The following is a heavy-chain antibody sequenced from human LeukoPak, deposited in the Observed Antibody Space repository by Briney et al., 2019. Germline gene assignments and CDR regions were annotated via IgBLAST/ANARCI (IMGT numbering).Heavy chain of an antibody. CDR1: GYTFTGYY. V-gene: IGHV1-2*02. CDR3: ARDQGLTGITIFGVVISPYYYYMDV. Sequence: ASVKVSCKASGYTFTGYYMHWVRQAPGQGLEWMGWINPNSGGTNYAQKFQGRVTTTRDTSISTAYMELSRLRSDDTAVYYCARDQGLTGITIFGVVISPYYYYMDVWGKGTTVTVSS. J-gene: IGHJ6*03. D-gene: IGHD3-3*01. CDR2: INPNSGGT.